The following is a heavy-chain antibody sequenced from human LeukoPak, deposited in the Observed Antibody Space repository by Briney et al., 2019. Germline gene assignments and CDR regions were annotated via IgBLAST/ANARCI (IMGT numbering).Heavy chain of an antibody. J-gene: IGHJ6*03. CDR3: ARDRNNKSTIFGVVISNYYYYYMDV. D-gene: IGHD3-3*01. V-gene: IGHV1-46*01. CDR1: GYTFTSYY. CDR2: INPSGGST. Sequence: ASVKVSCKASGYTFTSYYMHWVRQAPGQGLEWMGIINPSGGSTSYAQKFQGRVTMTRDTSTSTVYMELSSLRSEDTAVYYCARDRNNKSTIFGVVISNYYYYYMDVWGKGTTVTVSS.